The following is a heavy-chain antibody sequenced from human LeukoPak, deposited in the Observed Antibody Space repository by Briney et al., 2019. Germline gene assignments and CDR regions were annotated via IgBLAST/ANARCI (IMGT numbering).Heavy chain of an antibody. J-gene: IGHJ5*02. CDR3: ARVYCSSTSCFSGFDP. D-gene: IGHD2-2*01. Sequence: GGSLRLSCAASGFTFSSYAMHWVRQAPGKGLEWVAVISYDGSNKYYADSVKGRFTISRDNSKNTLYLQMNSLRAEDTAVYYCARVYCSSTSCFSGFDPWGQGTLVTVSS. V-gene: IGHV3-30-3*01. CDR2: ISYDGSNK. CDR1: GFTFSSYA.